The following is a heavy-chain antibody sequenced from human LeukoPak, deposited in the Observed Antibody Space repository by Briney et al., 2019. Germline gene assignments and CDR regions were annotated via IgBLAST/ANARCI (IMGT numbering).Heavy chain of an antibody. CDR1: GYTFTDYY. Sequence: GASVKVSCKASGYTFTDYYMHWVRQAPGQGLEWMGWINPNSGGTNYAQKFQGRVTMTRDTSISTAYMELSRLRSDDTAVYYCARDPQYCSGGSCYLSRHDAFDIWGQGTMVTVSS. CDR2: INPNSGGT. V-gene: IGHV1-2*02. J-gene: IGHJ3*02. D-gene: IGHD2-15*01. CDR3: ARDPQYCSGGSCYLSRHDAFDI.